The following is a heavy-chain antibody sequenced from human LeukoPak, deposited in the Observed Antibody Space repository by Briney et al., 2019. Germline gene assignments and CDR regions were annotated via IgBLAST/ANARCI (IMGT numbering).Heavy chain of an antibody. CDR3: ARGGHCSTTSCSNYDGMDV. CDR1: GFILNDYG. D-gene: IGHD2-2*01. CDR2: IWFDKNQ. V-gene: IGHV3-33*01. J-gene: IGHJ6*02. Sequence: GGSLRLSCAASGFILNDYGMHWVRQAPGKGLEWVADIWFDKNQHFADSVKGRFAISRDNSKNTVYLQINSLRAEDTAVYFCARGGHCSTTSCSNYDGMDVWGQGTTLTVSS.